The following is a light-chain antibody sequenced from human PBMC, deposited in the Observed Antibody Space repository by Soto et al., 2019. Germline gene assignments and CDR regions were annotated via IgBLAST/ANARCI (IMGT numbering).Light chain of an antibody. CDR2: DAS. V-gene: IGKV3-20*01. Sequence: ELVLTQSPVTLSLSPGERATLSCRASQRVGGNYLAWYQQKRGQSPRLLIYDASSRATDIPDRFSGSGSGTDFTLTITKVEPEDFAVYYWQQYGSRTWTFGQGTKLEMK. J-gene: IGKJ1*01. CDR1: QRVGGNY. CDR3: QQYGSRTWT.